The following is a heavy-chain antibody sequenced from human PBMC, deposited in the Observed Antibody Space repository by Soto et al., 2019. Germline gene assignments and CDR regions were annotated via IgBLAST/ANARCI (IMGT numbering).Heavy chain of an antibody. J-gene: IGHJ4*02. V-gene: IGHV2-5*02. Sequence: QITLKESGPRLVKPTQTLTLTCTFSGFSLSTSGVGVGWIRQPPGKALEWLVLIYWDDDKRYSPSLKSRLTITKDTSKNQVVLTMTNMDPVDTATYYCAHSRGGIAAKMSFDYWGQGTPVTVSS. CDR1: GFSLSTSGVG. CDR3: AHSRGGIAAKMSFDY. CDR2: IYWDDDK. D-gene: IGHD6-13*01.